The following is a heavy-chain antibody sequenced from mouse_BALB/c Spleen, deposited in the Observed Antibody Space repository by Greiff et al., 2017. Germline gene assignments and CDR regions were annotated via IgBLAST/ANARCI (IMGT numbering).Heavy chain of an antibody. CDR3: ARRDYYGSSYVNFDV. Sequence: VQLQQSGAELMKPGASVKISCKATGYTFSSYWIEWVKQRPGHGLEWIGEILPGSGSTNYNEKFKGKATFTADTSSNTAYMQLSSLTSEDSAVYYCARRDYYGSSYVNFDVWGAGTTVTVSS. CDR1: GYTFSSYW. V-gene: IGHV1-9*01. D-gene: IGHD1-1*01. J-gene: IGHJ1*01. CDR2: ILPGSGST.